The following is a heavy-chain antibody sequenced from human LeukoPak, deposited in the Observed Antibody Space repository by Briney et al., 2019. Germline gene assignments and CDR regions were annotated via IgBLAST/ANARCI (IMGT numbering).Heavy chain of an antibody. D-gene: IGHD3-10*01. CDR3: ARSGSRAYGMDV. J-gene: IGHJ6*02. CDR1: GRHISSDY. V-gene: IGHV4-59*01. Sequence: PSETLSLTCSVCGRHISSDYCSWLRQPPGKGLVWIGRIDYSGSTNHNPSLKSRVTISVDTSKNQFSLKLSSVTAADTAEYYCARSGSRAYGMDVWGQGTTVTVSS. CDR2: IDYSGST.